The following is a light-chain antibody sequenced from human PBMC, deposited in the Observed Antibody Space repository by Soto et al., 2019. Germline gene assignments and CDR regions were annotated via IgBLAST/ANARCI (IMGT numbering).Light chain of an antibody. Sequence: IVMTQSPDSLAVSLGERATINCKSSESIFYRSNSKNFLAWYQQKSRQPPKLLISWASARESGVPDRFSGSGSGTNFTLTITSLQAEDVAVYYCHQYFGTPLTFGGGTKVEVK. V-gene: IGKV4-1*01. CDR2: WAS. J-gene: IGKJ4*01. CDR1: ESIFYRSNSKNF. CDR3: HQYFGTPLT.